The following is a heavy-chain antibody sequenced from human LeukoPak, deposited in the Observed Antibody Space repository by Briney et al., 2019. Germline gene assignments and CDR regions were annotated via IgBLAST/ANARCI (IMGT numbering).Heavy chain of an antibody. CDR3: ARDGTWGTYYYYGMDV. J-gene: IGHJ6*02. D-gene: IGHD1-1*01. CDR2: ISFTSRTE. V-gene: IGHV3-48*01. Sequence: PGGSLRLSCAASGFTFSNYGMTWVRQAPGEGLEWVSYISFTSRTEYYADSVKGRFTISRDNSKNTLYLQMNSLRAEDTAVYYCARDGTWGTYYYYGMDVWGQGTTVTVSS. CDR1: GFTFSNYG.